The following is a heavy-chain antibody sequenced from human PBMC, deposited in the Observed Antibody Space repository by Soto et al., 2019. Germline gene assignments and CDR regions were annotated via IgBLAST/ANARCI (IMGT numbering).Heavy chain of an antibody. CDR2: IVVGSGNT. Sequence: QMQLVQSGPEVKKPGTSVKVSCKASGFTFTSSAVQWVRQARGQLLEWIGWIVVGSGNTNYAQKFQERVTITREMSTSTAYMELSSLRSEDTAVDYCAADIITTVTTLGGDWGQGTLVTVSS. J-gene: IGHJ4*02. V-gene: IGHV1-58*01. CDR3: AADIITTVTTLGGD. D-gene: IGHD4-4*01. CDR1: GFTFTSSA.